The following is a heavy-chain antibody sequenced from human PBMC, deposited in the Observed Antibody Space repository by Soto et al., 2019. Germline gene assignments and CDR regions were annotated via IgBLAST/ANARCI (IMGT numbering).Heavy chain of an antibody. CDR3: ARSPDWSTAAAD. V-gene: IGHV3-66*01. Sequence: EVQLVESGGGLVQPGGSLRLSCAASGFTVRNNFMSWVRQAPGKWLEWVSLIYSGGDTYYADSVKGRFTSSSDNSKNTLYLQMNSLRAEDTAVYYCARSPDWSTAAADWGQGTLVTVSS. CDR1: GFTVRNNF. D-gene: IGHD6-25*01. CDR2: IYSGGDT. J-gene: IGHJ4*02.